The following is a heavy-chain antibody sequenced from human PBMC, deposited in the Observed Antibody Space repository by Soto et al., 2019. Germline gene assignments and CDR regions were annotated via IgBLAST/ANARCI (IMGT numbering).Heavy chain of an antibody. CDR1: GFTFSSYS. CDR2: ISSSSSYI. Sequence: EVQLVESGGGLVKPGGSLRLSCAASGFTFSSYSMNWVRQAPGKGLEWVSSISSSSSYIYYADSVKGRFTISRDNAKNSLYLQMNSLRAEDTAVYYCARDPGVRGGGWFDPWGHGTLVTVSS. V-gene: IGHV3-21*01. D-gene: IGHD3-10*01. CDR3: ARDPGVRGGGWFDP. J-gene: IGHJ5*02.